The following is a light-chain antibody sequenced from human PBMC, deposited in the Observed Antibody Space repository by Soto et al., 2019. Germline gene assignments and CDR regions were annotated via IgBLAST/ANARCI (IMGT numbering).Light chain of an antibody. CDR3: QQYDNLPYT. CDR2: AAS. J-gene: IGKJ2*01. Sequence: ETVMTQSPATLSVSPGERATLSCRASQSVGGDLAWYQQKPGQAPRLLIFAASNRATSVPARFTGSRSGTDFTLTIGSLQSEDFAVYYCQQYDNLPYTFGQGTKLEIK. CDR1: QSVGGD. V-gene: IGKV3-15*01.